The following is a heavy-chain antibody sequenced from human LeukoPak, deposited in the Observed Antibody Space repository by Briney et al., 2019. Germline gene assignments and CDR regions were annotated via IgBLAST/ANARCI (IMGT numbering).Heavy chain of an antibody. J-gene: IGHJ4*02. CDR2: ISGSGGST. Sequence: GGSLRLSCAASGFTFSSYAMSWVRQAPGKGLEWVSAISGSGGSTYYADSVKGRFTISRDNSKNALYLQMNSMRAEDTAVYYCAKVTLWDYTGYFDYWGQGTLVTVSS. CDR3: AKVTLWDYTGYFDY. D-gene: IGHD4-11*01. CDR1: GFTFSSYA. V-gene: IGHV3-23*01.